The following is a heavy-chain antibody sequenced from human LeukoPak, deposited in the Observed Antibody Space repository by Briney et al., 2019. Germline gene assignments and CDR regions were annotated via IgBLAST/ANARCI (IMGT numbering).Heavy chain of an antibody. J-gene: IGHJ4*02. D-gene: IGHD2-2*01. Sequence: ASVKVSCKTSGYTFTSYDINWVRQATGQGLEWMGWINPNSGNTGYAQKFQGRVTITRNTSISTAYMELSSLRSEDTAVYYCARGGECSSTSCEGDYWGQGTLVTVS. CDR1: GYTFTSYD. V-gene: IGHV1-8*03. CDR3: ARGGECSSTSCEGDY. CDR2: INPNSGNT.